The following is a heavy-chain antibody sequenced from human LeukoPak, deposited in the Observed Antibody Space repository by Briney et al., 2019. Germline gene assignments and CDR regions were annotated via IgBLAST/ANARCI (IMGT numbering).Heavy chain of an antibody. V-gene: IGHV1-2*02. CDR1: GYTFTGYY. Sequence: ASVKVSCKASGYTFTGYYMHWVRQAPGQGLEWMGWINPNSGGTNYAQKFQGRVTITRNTSISTAYMELSSLRSEDTAVYYCARGIHSSSWYSPRFDPWGQGTLVTVSS. CDR2: INPNSGGT. CDR3: ARGIHSSSWYSPRFDP. D-gene: IGHD6-13*01. J-gene: IGHJ5*02.